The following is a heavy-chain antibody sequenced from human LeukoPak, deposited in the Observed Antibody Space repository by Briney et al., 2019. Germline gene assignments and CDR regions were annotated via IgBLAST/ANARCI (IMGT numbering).Heavy chain of an antibody. CDR3: ARENSNSWYLDY. CDR1: GGSISTYY. CDR2: IYSSGST. D-gene: IGHD6-13*01. Sequence: PSETLSLTCTVSGGSISTYYWSWIRQPPGKGLEWIGYIYSSGSTNYNPSLKSRVTISVDTSKNQFSLKLSSVTAADTAVYYCARENSNSWYLDYWGQGTLVTVSS. J-gene: IGHJ4*02. V-gene: IGHV4-59*01.